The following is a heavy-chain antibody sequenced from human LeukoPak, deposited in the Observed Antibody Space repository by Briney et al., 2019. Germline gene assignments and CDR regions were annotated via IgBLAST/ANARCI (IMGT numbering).Heavy chain of an antibody. CDR1: GYTFTSYG. V-gene: IGHV1-18*01. CDR3: ARDKDIVVVPAALPIEYYYGMDV. D-gene: IGHD2-2*01. CDR2: ISAYNGNT. Sequence: ASLKVSCKASGYTFTSYGISWVRQAPGQGLEWMGWISAYNGNTNYAQKLQGRVTMTTDTSTSTAYMELRSLRSDDTAVYYCARDKDIVVVPAALPIEYYYGMDVWGQGTTVTVS. J-gene: IGHJ6*02.